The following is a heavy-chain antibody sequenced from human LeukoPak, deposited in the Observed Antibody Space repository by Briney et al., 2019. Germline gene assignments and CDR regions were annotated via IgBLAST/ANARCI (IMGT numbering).Heavy chain of an antibody. CDR2: ISSSSSYI. D-gene: IGHD6-13*01. V-gene: IGHV3-21*01. Sequence: GGSLRLSCAASGFTFSSYSMNLVRQAPGKGLEWVSSISSSSSYIYYADSVKGRFTISRDNAKNSLYLQMNSLRAEDTAVYYCAREYSSSWYFDYWGQGTLVTVSS. J-gene: IGHJ4*02. CDR1: GFTFSSYS. CDR3: AREYSSSWYFDY.